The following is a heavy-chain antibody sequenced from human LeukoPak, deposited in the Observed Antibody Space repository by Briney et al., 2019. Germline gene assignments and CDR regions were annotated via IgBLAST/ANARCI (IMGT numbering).Heavy chain of an antibody. CDR3: ARERTPGSGYGVDY. D-gene: IGHD6-25*01. J-gene: IGHJ4*02. CDR1: GGTFSSYD. Sequence: SVKVSCNASGGTFSSYDISWVRQAPGQGLEWMGGIIPMLGTPNYAQKFQGRVTITADKSTSTAYMDLSSLRSEDTAVYYCARERTPGSGYGVDYWGQGTVVTVSS. V-gene: IGHV1-69*06. CDR2: IIPMLGTP.